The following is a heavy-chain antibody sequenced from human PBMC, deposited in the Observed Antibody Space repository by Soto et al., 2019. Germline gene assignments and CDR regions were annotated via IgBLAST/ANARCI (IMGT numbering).Heavy chain of an antibody. V-gene: IGHV3-23*01. CDR1: RFTFSSYI. D-gene: IGHD6-19*01. J-gene: IGHJ4*02. Sequence: EVQLLESGGGLGQPGGSLRLSCTASRFTFSSYIMNWVRQAPGKGLEWISTITADGGGTFDADSVKARFTLSRDKSKNTLYTQMDNRRAEDTALHYCAKDRGGSGWAEVDCWGQGTQFTVSS. CDR2: ITADGGGT. CDR3: AKDRGGSGWAEVDC.